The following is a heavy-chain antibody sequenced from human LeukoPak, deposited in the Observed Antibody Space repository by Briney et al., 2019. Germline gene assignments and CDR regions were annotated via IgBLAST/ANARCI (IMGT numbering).Heavy chain of an antibody. J-gene: IGHJ5*02. CDR2: ISYDGSNK. CDR3: ARMTKEFTIFGVVMKFDP. D-gene: IGHD3-3*01. CDR1: GFTFSSYA. V-gene: IGHV3-30-3*01. Sequence: PGRSLRLPCAASGFTFSSYAMHWVRQAPGKGLEWVAVISYDGSNKYYADSVKGRFTISRDNSKNTLYLQMNSLRAEDTAVYYCARMTKEFTIFGVVMKFDPWGQGTLVTVSS.